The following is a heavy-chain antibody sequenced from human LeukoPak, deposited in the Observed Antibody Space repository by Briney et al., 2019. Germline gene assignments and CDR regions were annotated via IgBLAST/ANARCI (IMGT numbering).Heavy chain of an antibody. D-gene: IGHD3-22*01. V-gene: IGHV3-30*18. Sequence: PGRSLRLSCAASGFSFSSYGMHWVRQAPGKGLEWVAVIGYDGSNKYYADSVKGRFTISRDNSKNTLYLQMNSLRTEDTAVYFCAKEIYYDSSAFFDCWGQGTLVTVSS. CDR1: GFSFSSYG. J-gene: IGHJ4*02. CDR2: IGYDGSNK. CDR3: AKEIYYDSSAFFDC.